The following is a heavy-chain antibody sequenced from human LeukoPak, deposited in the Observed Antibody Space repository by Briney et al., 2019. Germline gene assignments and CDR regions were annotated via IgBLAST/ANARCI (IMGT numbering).Heavy chain of an antibody. V-gene: IGHV3-48*03. D-gene: IGHD2-15*01. Sequence: GGSLRLPCAASGFTFSSYEMNWVRQAPGKGLEWVSYISSSGSTIFYADSVKGRFTISRDNAKNSLYLQMNSLRAEDTAVYYCARDGSGVAFDYWGQGTLVTVSS. CDR2: ISSSGSTI. CDR1: GFTFSSYE. CDR3: ARDGSGVAFDY. J-gene: IGHJ4*02.